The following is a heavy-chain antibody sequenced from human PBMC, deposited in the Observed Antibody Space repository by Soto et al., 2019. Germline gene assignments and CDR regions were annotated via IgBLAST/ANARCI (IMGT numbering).Heavy chain of an antibody. CDR3: ARALTRGLRSYYYYYMDV. D-gene: IGHD5-12*01. CDR2: INHSGST. V-gene: IGHV4-34*01. J-gene: IGHJ6*03. CDR1: GGSFSGYY. Sequence: LETLSLTCAVYGGSFSGYYWSWIRQPPGKGLEWIGEINHSGSTNYNPFLKSRVTISVDTSKNQFSLKLSSVTAADTAVYYCARALTRGLRSYYYYYMDVWGKGTTVTVSS.